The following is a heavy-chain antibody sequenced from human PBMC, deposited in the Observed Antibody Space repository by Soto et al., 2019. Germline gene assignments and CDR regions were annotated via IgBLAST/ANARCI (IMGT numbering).Heavy chain of an antibody. CDR1: GYIFTSYY. V-gene: IGHV1-46*01. D-gene: IGHD3-22*01. CDR3: ARGHYRDKGGPDY. J-gene: IGHJ4*02. Sequence: QVQLVQSGAEVKKPGASVKVSCKASGYIFTSYYIFWVRQAPGQGLELMGIINSSGGKTTYEQKFQGKLTMTTDKSTRTGYMALSSLKYEDTAVDDCARGHYRDKGGPDYWGQGTLVTVSS. CDR2: INSSGGKT.